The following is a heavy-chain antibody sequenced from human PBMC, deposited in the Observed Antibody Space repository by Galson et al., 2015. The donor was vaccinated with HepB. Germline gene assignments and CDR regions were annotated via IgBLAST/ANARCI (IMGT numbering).Heavy chain of an antibody. CDR3: ASQKVYGSGSYTYYYYGLDV. J-gene: IGHJ6*02. CDR1: GGSFSTNT. Sequence: SVKVSCKASGGSFSTNTFSWVRQAPGQGLEWMGRITPILAATIYAQSFQGRLTIAANRSTSTVYMELSGLRSEDTAVYFCASQKVYGSGSYTYYYYGLDVWGQGTTVTVSS. V-gene: IGHV1-69*08. D-gene: IGHD3-10*01. CDR2: ITPILAAT.